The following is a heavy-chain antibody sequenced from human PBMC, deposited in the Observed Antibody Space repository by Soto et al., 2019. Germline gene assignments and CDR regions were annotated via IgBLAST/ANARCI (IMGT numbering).Heavy chain of an antibody. CDR2: ISYDGSNK. CDR3: AREEVTRGYSGYDFDY. J-gene: IGHJ4*02. V-gene: IGHV3-30-3*01. CDR1: GFTFSSYA. D-gene: IGHD5-12*01. Sequence: PGGSLRLSCAASGFTFSSYAMHWVRQAPGKGLEWVAAISYDGSNKYYADSVKSRFTISRDNSKNTLYLQMNSLRAEDTAVYYCAREEVTRGYSGYDFDYWGQGTLVTVSS.